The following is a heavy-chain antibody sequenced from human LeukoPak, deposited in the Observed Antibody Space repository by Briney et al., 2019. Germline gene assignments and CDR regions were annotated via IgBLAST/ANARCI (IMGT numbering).Heavy chain of an antibody. J-gene: IGHJ4*02. CDR1: GFTFNSYG. Sequence: PGGSLRLSCAASGFTFNSYGMHWVRQAPGKGLEWVAFIRYDGTNTYYADSVKGRFTISRDNSKNTLYLQMNSLRAEDTAVYYCAKTSYYDILTGYYPREYYFDYWGQGTLVTVSS. CDR3: AKTSYYDILTGYYPREYYFDY. D-gene: IGHD3-9*01. CDR2: IRYDGTNT. V-gene: IGHV3-30*02.